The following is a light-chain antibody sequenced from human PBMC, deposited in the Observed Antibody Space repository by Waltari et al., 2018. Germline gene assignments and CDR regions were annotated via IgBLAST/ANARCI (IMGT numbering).Light chain of an antibody. CDR2: RNN. CDR3: AAWDDSLSGHYV. Sequence: QSVLTQPPSASGTPGQRVTISCSGSSSNIGSNAVSWYQQPPGTAPKLLIYRNNPRPSGVPDRFSGSKSGTSASLAISGLRSEDEADYYCAAWDDSLSGHYVFGTGTKVTVL. J-gene: IGLJ1*01. V-gene: IGLV1-47*01. CDR1: SSNIGSNA.